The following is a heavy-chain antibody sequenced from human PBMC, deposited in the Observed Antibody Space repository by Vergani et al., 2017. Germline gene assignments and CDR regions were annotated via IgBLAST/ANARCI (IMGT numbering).Heavy chain of an antibody. D-gene: IGHD6-19*01. CDR1: GASIRSSNYY. J-gene: IGHJ5*02. Sequence: QLQLQESGPGLVKPSATLSLTCSVSGASIRSSNYYWGWIRQPPGKGLEWIARIYYSGSTYYNPSLKSRVTISVDTSKNQFSLELSSVTAADTAVYFCARHSTVEWLVKLGWIDPWGKGILVTVSS. V-gene: IGHV4-39*01. CDR3: ARHSTVEWLVKLGWIDP. CDR2: IYYSGST.